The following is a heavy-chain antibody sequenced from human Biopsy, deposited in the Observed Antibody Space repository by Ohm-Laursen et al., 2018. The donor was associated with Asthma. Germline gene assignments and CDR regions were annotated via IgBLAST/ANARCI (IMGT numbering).Heavy chain of an antibody. D-gene: IGHD1-1*01. CDR1: GFSFSNFA. V-gene: IGHV3-30*01. Sequence: SLRLSCTAPGFSFSNFAIHSVRQAPGKGLEWVGVISKDASTQDYADSVKGRFTMARDNSKNTLDLQMNSLREEDTAVYYCVRDGTDDAFDIWGQGTVVSVSS. CDR2: ISKDASTQ. J-gene: IGHJ3*02. CDR3: VRDGTDDAFDI.